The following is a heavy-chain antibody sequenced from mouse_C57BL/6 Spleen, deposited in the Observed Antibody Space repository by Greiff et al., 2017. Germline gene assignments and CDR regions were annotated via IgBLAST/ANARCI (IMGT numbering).Heavy chain of an antibody. Sequence: QVQLKESGAELVRPGASVTLSCKASGYTFTDYEMHWVKQTPVHGLEWIGAIDPETGGTAYNQKFKGKAILTADKSSSTAYLELRSLTSEDSAVYYCTSSTVVARYFDYWGQGTTLTVSS. D-gene: IGHD1-1*01. CDR3: TSSTVVARYFDY. CDR1: GYTFTDYE. J-gene: IGHJ2*01. V-gene: IGHV1-15*01. CDR2: IDPETGGT.